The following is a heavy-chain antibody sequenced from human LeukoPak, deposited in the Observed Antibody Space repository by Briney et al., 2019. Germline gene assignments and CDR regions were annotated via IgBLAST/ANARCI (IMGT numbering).Heavy chain of an antibody. Sequence: SVKVSCKASGGTFSSYAISWVRQAPGQGLEWMGGIIPIFGTANYAQKFQGRVTITTDESTSTAYMELGSLRSEDTAVYYCATLGYCSSTSCYNYYYYYMDVWGKGTTVTVSS. J-gene: IGHJ6*03. CDR1: GGTFSSYA. CDR2: IIPIFGTA. CDR3: ATLGYCSSTSCYNYYYYYMDV. V-gene: IGHV1-69*05. D-gene: IGHD2-2*02.